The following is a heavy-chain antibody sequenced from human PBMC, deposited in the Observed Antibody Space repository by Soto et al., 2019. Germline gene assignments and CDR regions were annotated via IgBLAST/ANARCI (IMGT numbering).Heavy chain of an antibody. D-gene: IGHD3-3*01. CDR3: VRDFGWYFRSGYMDV. CDR1: GFDFTSYS. Sequence: EVQRVESGGGLVKPGGSLILSCAASGFDFTSYSMNWVRQAPGKGLEWVSSINEDSSYIYYAHSLRGRFTISRDNAKDSLYLQMNSLRAEDTAVYYCVRDFGWYFRSGYMDVWGDGATVTVSS. J-gene: IGHJ6*03. CDR2: INEDSSYI. V-gene: IGHV3-21*02.